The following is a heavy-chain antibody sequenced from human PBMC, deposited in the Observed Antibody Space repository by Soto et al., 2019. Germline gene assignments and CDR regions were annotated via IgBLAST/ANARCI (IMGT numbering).Heavy chain of an antibody. CDR1: GFSFSSYG. Sequence: QGQLVESGGGVVQPGKSLRLSCEGSGFSFSSYGMHWVRQPPGKGLEWVAVIWYDGINKYYADSVKGRFIISRDNSKNTVYLQMNSLRAEDTAVYYCARDRVQMVDGLDVWGQGTTVTVSS. CDR3: ARDRVQMVDGLDV. J-gene: IGHJ6*02. D-gene: IGHD2-15*01. V-gene: IGHV3-33*08. CDR2: IWYDGINK.